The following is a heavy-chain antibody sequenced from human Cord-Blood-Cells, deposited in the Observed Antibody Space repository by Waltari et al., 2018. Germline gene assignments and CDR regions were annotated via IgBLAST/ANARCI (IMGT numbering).Heavy chain of an antibody. CDR1: GGSFSGYY. CDR2: INHSGST. D-gene: IGHD3-9*01. CDR3: ARGLGDILTGRSLDAFDI. J-gene: IGHJ3*02. Sequence: QVQLQQWGAGLLKPSETLSLTCAVYGGSFSGYYWSWIRQSPGKGLEWIGEINHSGSTNYNPSLKSRVTISVDTSKNQFSLKLSSVTAADTAVYYCARGLGDILTGRSLDAFDIWGQGTMVTDSS. V-gene: IGHV4-34*01.